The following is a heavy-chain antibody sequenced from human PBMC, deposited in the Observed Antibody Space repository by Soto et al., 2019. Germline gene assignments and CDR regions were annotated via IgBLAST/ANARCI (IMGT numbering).Heavy chain of an antibody. CDR3: ARGLAAAGTSGPANY. Sequence: QVQLVQSGAEVKKPGSSVKVSCKASGGTFSSYTISWVRQAPGQGLEWMGRIIPILGIANYAQKFQGRVTITADKSTSTAYMELSSLRSEDTAVYYSARGLAAAGTSGPANYWGQGTLVTVSS. V-gene: IGHV1-69*02. CDR1: GGTFSSYT. D-gene: IGHD6-13*01. CDR2: IIPILGIA. J-gene: IGHJ4*02.